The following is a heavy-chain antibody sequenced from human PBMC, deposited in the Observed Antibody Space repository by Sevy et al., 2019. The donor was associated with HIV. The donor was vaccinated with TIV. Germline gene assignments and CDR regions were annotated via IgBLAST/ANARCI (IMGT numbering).Heavy chain of an antibody. CDR3: ARDESEGFWSGYYFQH. V-gene: IGHV3-21*01. CDR1: GFTFSSYS. D-gene: IGHD3-3*01. CDR2: ISSSSSYI. J-gene: IGHJ1*01. Sequence: GGSLRLSCAASGFTFSSYSMNWVRQAPGKGLEWVSSISSSSSYIYYADSVKGRFTISRDNAKNSLYLQMNSLRAEDTAVYYCARDESEGFWSGYYFQHWGQGTLVTVSS.